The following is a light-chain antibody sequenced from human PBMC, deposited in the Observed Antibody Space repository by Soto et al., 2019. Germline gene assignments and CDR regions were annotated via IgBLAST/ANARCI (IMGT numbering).Light chain of an antibody. V-gene: IGKV3-15*01. CDR3: QQYNNWPLT. CDR1: QSINNN. J-gene: IGKJ4*01. CDR2: GTS. Sequence: EIVMTQSPATLSVSPGERATLSCRASQSINNNLAWYQQKPGQAPRLLISGTSARATGIPAWFSGSGSGTDFTRTVSSLQSEDFAVYYCQQYNNWPLTFGGGTTVEIK.